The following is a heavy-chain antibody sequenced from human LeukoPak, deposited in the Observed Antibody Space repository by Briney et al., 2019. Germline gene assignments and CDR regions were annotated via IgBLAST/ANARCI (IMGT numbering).Heavy chain of an antibody. V-gene: IGHV3-21*01. J-gene: IGHJ4*02. Sequence: GGSLRLSCAASGFTFSSYSMNWVRQAPGKGLEWVSSISSSSSYIYYADSVKGRFTISRDNAKNSLYLQMNSLRAEDTAMYYCASEPRGCSYGYYWGQGTLVTVSS. CDR2: ISSSSSYI. D-gene: IGHD5-18*01. CDR3: ASEPRGCSYGYY. CDR1: GFTFSSYS.